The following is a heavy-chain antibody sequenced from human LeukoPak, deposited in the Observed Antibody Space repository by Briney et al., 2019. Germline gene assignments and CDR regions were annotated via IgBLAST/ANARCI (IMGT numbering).Heavy chain of an antibody. V-gene: IGHV3-48*03. Sequence: GGSLRLACAAAGFTFSRDEMNWVRQAPGKGLGWVSYIISSGRTIYYADSVKGRFTISRENAKNSLSMKMNSLSAADTAVYYCARLLYYGMAVWGQGTTVTVSS. CDR2: IISSGRTI. CDR1: GFTFSRDE. J-gene: IGHJ6*02. CDR3: ARLLYYGMAV.